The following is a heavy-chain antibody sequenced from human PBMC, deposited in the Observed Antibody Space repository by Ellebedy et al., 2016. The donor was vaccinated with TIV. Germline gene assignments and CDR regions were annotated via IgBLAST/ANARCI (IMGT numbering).Heavy chain of an antibody. CDR3: ARGFGAHHFDY. V-gene: IGHV3-33*01. Sequence: GGSLRLSXAASGFTFSNYGMHWVRQAPGKGLEWVAIIWNDASKTYYVDPVKGRFTISRDNSKNALYLQMNSLGAEDTAVYYCARGFGAHHFDYWGQGTLVTVSS. CDR2: IWNDASKT. CDR1: GFTFSNYG. J-gene: IGHJ4*02. D-gene: IGHD3-3*01.